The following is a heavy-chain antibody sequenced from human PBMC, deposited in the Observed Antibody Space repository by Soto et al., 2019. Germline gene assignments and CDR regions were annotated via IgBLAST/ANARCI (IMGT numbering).Heavy chain of an antibody. J-gene: IGHJ4*02. Sequence: GGSLRLSCSASGFTFSSYAMHWVRQATGKGLGYVSAISSNGGSTYYADSVKGRFTISRDNSKNTLYIQMSSLRAEDTAVYYCVKDLGPITAAGPFDYWGQGTLVTVSS. CDR2: ISSNGGST. CDR3: VKDLGPITAAGPFDY. CDR1: GFTFSSYA. D-gene: IGHD6-13*01. V-gene: IGHV3-64D*06.